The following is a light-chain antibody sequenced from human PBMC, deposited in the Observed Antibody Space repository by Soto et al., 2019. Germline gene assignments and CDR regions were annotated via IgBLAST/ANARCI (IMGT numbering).Light chain of an antibody. J-gene: IGKJ2*01. CDR3: QQYKSWPYT. Sequence: IVVTQSAAILSVSPGERATLSCRASENIGRSLARYQQKPGQAPRLLIYGASTRATGVPARFSGDVSGTEFTLTISSLQSGEFVVYYCQQYKSWPYTFGQGTKVEIK. V-gene: IGKV3-15*01. CDR1: ENIGRS. CDR2: GAS.